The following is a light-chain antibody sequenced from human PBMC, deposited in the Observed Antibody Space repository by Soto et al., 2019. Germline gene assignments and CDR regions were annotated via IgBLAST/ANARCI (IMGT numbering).Light chain of an antibody. V-gene: IGKV3-15*01. CDR2: GAS. Sequence: EIVMTQSPATLSVSPGERVTLSCRASQSVSGHLAWYQQKPGQAPRLIISGASTRATGIPARFSGRGSGTEFTLTISSLQSEDFAVYYCQQYNNWPRTFGQGTKV. CDR3: QQYNNWPRT. CDR1: QSVSGH. J-gene: IGKJ1*01.